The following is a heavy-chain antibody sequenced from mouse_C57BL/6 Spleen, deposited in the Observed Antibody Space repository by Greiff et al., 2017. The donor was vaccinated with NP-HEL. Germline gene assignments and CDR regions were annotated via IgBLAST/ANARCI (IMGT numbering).Heavy chain of an antibody. V-gene: IGHV6-3*01. J-gene: IGHJ1*03. CDR1: GFTFSNYW. Sequence: EVQLQQSGGGLVQPGGSMKLSCVASGFTFSNYWMNWVRQSPEKGLEWVAQISLNSDNYATHYEESVKGRFTISRDDSKSSVYLQMNNLRAEDTGIDYCSYDSSSYEYFDVWGTGTTVTVSS. D-gene: IGHD1-1*01. CDR3: SYDSSSYEYFDV. CDR2: ISLNSDNYAT.